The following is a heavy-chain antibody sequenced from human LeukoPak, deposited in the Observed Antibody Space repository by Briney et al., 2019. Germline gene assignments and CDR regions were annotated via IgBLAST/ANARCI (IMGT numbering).Heavy chain of an antibody. CDR3: ARVRTYSSDY. Sequence: EASVKVSCKASGYTFTSYGISWVRQAPGRGLEWMGWIGAYNGNTNYAQKLQGRVTMTTDTSTSTAYMELRSLRSDDTAVYYCARVRTYSSDYWGQGTLVTVSS. CDR2: IGAYNGNT. CDR1: GYTFTSYG. J-gene: IGHJ4*02. D-gene: IGHD6-13*01. V-gene: IGHV1-18*04.